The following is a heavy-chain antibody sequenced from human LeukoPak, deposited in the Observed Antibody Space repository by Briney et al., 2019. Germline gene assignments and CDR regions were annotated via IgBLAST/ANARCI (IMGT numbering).Heavy chain of an antibody. V-gene: IGHV4-31*03. D-gene: IGHD3-10*01. CDR3: ARAYYGSGALDY. Sequence: SETLSLTCTVSGGSISSGGYHWSWIRQHPGKGLEWIGYIYYSGSTYYNPSLKSRVTISVDTSKNQFSLKLSSATAADTAVYYCARAYYGSGALDYWGQGTLVTVSS. CDR1: GGSISSGGYH. CDR2: IYYSGST. J-gene: IGHJ4*02.